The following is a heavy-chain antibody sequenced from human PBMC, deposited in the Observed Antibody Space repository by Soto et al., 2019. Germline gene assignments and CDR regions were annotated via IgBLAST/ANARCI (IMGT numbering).Heavy chain of an antibody. CDR2: IYYSGST. J-gene: IGHJ4*02. CDR3: ARRDSGYDSNRY. D-gene: IGHD5-12*01. V-gene: IGHV4-59*08. Sequence: SETLSLTCTVSGGSISSYYWSWIRQPPGKGLEWIGYIYYSGSTNYNPSLKSRVTISVDTSKNQFSLKLSSVTAADTAVYYCARRDSGYDSNRYWGQGTLVTVSS. CDR1: GGSISSYY.